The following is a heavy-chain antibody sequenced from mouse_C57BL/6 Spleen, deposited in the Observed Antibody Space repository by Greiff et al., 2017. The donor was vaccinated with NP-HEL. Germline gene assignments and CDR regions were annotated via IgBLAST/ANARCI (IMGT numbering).Heavy chain of an antibody. CDR3: ARRDYYGSRGYWYFDV. Sequence: EVQLVESGGGLVKPGGSLKLSCAASGFTFSDYGMHWVRQAPEKGLEWVAYISSGSSTIYYADTVKGRFTISRDNAKNTLFLQMTSLRSEDTAMYYCARRDYYGSRGYWYFDVWGTGTTVTVAS. CDR2: ISSGSSTI. V-gene: IGHV5-17*01. CDR1: GFTFSDYG. J-gene: IGHJ1*03. D-gene: IGHD1-1*01.